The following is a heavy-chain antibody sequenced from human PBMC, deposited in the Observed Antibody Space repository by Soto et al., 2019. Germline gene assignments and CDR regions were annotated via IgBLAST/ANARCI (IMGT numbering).Heavy chain of an antibody. J-gene: IGHJ6*03. CDR3: AKLMARQIPTNSGWYIHV. D-gene: IGHD6-19*01. V-gene: IGHV4-59*08. CDR2: IHYSGST. Sequence: QVQLQESGPGLVKPSETLSLTCTVSGGSINNYYWSWIRQPPGKGLEWIGYIHYSGSTNYNPSLQRPAPRSVDTSKNQFCLTLTSVTAADRAGYFGAKLMARQIPTNSGWYIHVWGKGSTVIVSS. CDR1: GGSINNYY.